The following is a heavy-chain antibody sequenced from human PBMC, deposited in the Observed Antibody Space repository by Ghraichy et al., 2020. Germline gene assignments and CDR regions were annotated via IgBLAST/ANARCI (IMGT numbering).Heavy chain of an antibody. D-gene: IGHD2-2*01. CDR3: ARAPLDVVVPAAIYFDY. J-gene: IGHJ4*02. CDR2: ISSSSSTI. V-gene: IGHV3-48*02. CDR1: GFTFSSYS. Sequence: GSLRLSCAASGFTFSSYSMNWVRQAPGKGLEWVSYISSSSSTIYYADSVKGRFTISRDNAKNSLYLQMNSLRDEDTAVYYCARAPLDVVVPAAIYFDYWGQGTLVTVSS.